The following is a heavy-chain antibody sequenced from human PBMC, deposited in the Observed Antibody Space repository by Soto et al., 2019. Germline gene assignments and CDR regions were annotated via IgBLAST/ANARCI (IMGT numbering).Heavy chain of an antibody. Sequence: GESLKISCKGSGYSFTSYWIGWVRQMPGKGLEWMGIIYPGDSDTRYSPSFLGQVTISADKSISTAYPQWSSLKASDTAMYYCARVTIAAAGTLAYAFDIWGQGTMVTVSS. J-gene: IGHJ3*02. D-gene: IGHD6-13*01. V-gene: IGHV5-51*01. CDR3: ARVTIAAAGTLAYAFDI. CDR1: GYSFTSYW. CDR2: IYPGDSDT.